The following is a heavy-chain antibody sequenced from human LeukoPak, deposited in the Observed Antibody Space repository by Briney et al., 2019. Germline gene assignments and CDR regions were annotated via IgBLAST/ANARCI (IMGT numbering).Heavy chain of an antibody. D-gene: IGHD1-26*01. V-gene: IGHV3-20*04. CDR1: GFTFDDYG. CDR3: ARERGIVGATTPFDY. CDR2: INCYGGST. J-gene: IGHJ4*02. Sequence: PGGSLRLSCAASGFTFDDYGMSWVRQAPGKGLEWVSGINCYGGSTGDADSVKGRFTVSRDNAKNSLYLQMSSLRAEDTALYYCARERGIVGATTPFDYWGQGTLVTVFS.